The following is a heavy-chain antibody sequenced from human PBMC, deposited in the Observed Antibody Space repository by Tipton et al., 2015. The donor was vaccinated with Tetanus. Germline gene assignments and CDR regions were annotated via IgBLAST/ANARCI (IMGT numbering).Heavy chain of an antibody. D-gene: IGHD3-22*01. Sequence: QLVQSGAEVKKPGASVKVSCKASGYTFTGYYIYWVRQAPGQGLEWMGWIDPNSGGTVYAQKFQGRVTMTRDTSISTAYMELRSLRSDDTAVYYCARDRGYYIYYGMDVWGPGTTVTVS. CDR3: ARDRGYYIYYGMDV. CDR2: IDPNSGGT. CDR1: GYTFTGYY. V-gene: IGHV1-2*02. J-gene: IGHJ6*02.